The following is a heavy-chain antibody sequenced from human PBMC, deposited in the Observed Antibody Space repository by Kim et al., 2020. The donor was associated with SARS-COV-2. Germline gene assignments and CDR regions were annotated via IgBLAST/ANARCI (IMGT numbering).Heavy chain of an antibody. Sequence: GGSLRLSCAVSGFSVSGNYMSWVRQAPGKGLEWVSVFYNGYGTFYADSVKGRFTISRDKSMNTLYLQMNNVRAEDTAVYYCATRDGYNYYYFDHWGQGTLVTVSS. D-gene: IGHD5-12*01. CDR2: FYNGYGT. J-gene: IGHJ4*02. CDR1: GFSVSGNY. CDR3: ATRDGYNYYYFDH. V-gene: IGHV3-53*01.